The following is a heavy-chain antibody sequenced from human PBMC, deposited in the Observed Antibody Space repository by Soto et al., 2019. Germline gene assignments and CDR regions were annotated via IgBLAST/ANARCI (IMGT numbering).Heavy chain of an antibody. CDR2: IYYSGST. CDR1: GRSISSYS. D-gene: IGHD3-22*01. V-gene: IGHV4-59*01. J-gene: IGHJ4*02. Sequence: SETLSLNCTVSGRSISSYSWSWIRQPPGKGLEWIGYIYYSGSTNYNPSLKSRVTISVDTSKNQFSLKLSSATAADTSVYYCARFANHGSSGYYPSLDYWGQGTLVTVS. CDR3: ARFANHGSSGYYPSLDY.